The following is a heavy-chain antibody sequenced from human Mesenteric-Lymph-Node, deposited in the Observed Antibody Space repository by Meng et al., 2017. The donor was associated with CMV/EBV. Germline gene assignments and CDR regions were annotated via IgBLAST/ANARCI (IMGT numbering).Heavy chain of an antibody. CDR3: ARGYSSGWYIYIIDN. J-gene: IGHJ4*02. V-gene: IGHV1-69*10. CDR1: EGTFSSYA. Sequence: SVKVSCKASEGTFSSYAISWVRQAPGQGLEWMGGIIPILGIANYAQKFQGRVTITADKSTSTAYMDLSSLKSDDTAVYYCARGYSSGWYIYIIDNWGQGTQVTVSS. CDR2: IIPILGIA. D-gene: IGHD6-19*01.